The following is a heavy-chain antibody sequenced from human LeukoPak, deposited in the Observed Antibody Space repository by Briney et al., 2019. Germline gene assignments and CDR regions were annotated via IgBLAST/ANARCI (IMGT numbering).Heavy chain of an antibody. CDR2: TSGSGGSG. CDR1: GFTFSSYA. D-gene: IGHD3-9*01. CDR3: AKNAAPTRYFDWLPIDY. J-gene: IGHJ4*02. Sequence: GGSLRLSCAASGFTFSSYAMSWVRQAPGMGLEWVSSTSGSGGSGYYADSVKGRYTISRDNSKNTLYLQMNSLRGEDTAVYYCAKNAAPTRYFDWLPIDYWGQGTLVTVSS. V-gene: IGHV3-23*01.